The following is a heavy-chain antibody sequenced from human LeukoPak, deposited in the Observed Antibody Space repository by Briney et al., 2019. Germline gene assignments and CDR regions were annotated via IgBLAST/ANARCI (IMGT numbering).Heavy chain of an antibody. Sequence: LSLTCAVYGGSFSDYYMSWIRQAPGKGLEWVSYISSSGSTIYYADSVKGRFTISRDNAKNSLYLQMNSLRAEDTAVYYCAGYGDYPRWFDPWGQGTLVTVSS. CDR1: GGSFSDYY. D-gene: IGHD4-17*01. CDR2: ISSSGSTI. V-gene: IGHV3-11*01. CDR3: AGYGDYPRWFDP. J-gene: IGHJ5*02.